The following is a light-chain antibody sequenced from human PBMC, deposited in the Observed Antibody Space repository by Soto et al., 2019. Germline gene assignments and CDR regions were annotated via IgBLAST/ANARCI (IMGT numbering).Light chain of an antibody. Sequence: EIVFTQSPCTLSLSPGERATLSCRASQSVSGYLAWYQQKPGQAPRLLIYDISKRATGIPARFSGSGSATDFTLTISSLEPEDFAVYYCQHRSSWPITFGQGTRLEIK. J-gene: IGKJ5*01. CDR1: QSVSGY. CDR3: QHRSSWPIT. CDR2: DIS. V-gene: IGKV3-11*01.